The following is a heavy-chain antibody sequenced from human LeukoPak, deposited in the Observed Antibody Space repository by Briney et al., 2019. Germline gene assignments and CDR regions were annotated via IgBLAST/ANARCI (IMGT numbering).Heavy chain of an antibody. CDR3: ARELISSGYSPRDYYYGMDV. CDR2: IKQVGSEK. D-gene: IGHD3-22*01. Sequence: GGSLRLSCAASGFTFSSYWMSWVRQAPGKGLEWVANIKQVGSEKYYVDSVKGRFTISRDNAKNSLYLQMNSLRAEDTAVYYCARELISSGYSPRDYYYGMDVWGQGTTVTVSS. V-gene: IGHV3-7*03. J-gene: IGHJ6*02. CDR1: GFTFSSYW.